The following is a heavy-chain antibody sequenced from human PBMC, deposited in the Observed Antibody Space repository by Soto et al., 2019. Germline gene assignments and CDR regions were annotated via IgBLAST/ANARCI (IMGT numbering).Heavy chain of an antibody. V-gene: IGHV4-59*01. Sequence: SETLSLTCTVSGGSISSYYWSWIRQPPGKGLEWIGYIYYSGSTNYNPSLKSRVTISVDTSKNQFSLKLSSVTAADTAVYYCARGGRWLQSAFDIWGQGTMVTVSS. J-gene: IGHJ3*02. CDR3: ARGGRWLQSAFDI. D-gene: IGHD5-12*01. CDR1: GGSISSYY. CDR2: IYYSGST.